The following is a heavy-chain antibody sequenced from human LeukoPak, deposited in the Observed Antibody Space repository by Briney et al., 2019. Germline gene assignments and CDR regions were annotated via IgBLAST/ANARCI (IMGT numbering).Heavy chain of an antibody. J-gene: IGHJ3*02. D-gene: IGHD1-26*01. Sequence: SQTLSLTCAISGDSVSSNSAAWNWIRQSPSRGLEWLGRTYYRSKWYNDYAVPVKSRITINPDTSKNQFSMQLNSVTPGDTAVYYCARGSDSVGATTTFDIWGQGTMVTVSS. CDR1: GDSVSSNSAA. V-gene: IGHV6-1*01. CDR3: ARGSDSVGATTTFDI. CDR2: TYYRSKWYN.